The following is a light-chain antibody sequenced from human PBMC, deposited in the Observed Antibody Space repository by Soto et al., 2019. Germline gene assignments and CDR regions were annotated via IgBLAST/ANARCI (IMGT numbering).Light chain of an antibody. CDR3: QQYGTSHPT. Sequence: EIVLTQSPGTLSLSPGERATLSCRASQSVSSSYLAWYQQKPGQAPRLLINGASSRATGISDRFRGSGSGTDFTLTISRLEPEDSAVYHCQQYGTSHPTFGQGTKVEIK. J-gene: IGKJ1*01. V-gene: IGKV3-20*01. CDR1: QSVSSSY. CDR2: GAS.